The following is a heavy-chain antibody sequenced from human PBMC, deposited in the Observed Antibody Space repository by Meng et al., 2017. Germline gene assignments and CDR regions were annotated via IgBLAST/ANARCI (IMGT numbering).Heavy chain of an antibody. Sequence: RLVQSGAEVKNPGPSAKVSCQASGGTFSSYAISWVRQAPGLGLEWMGGIIPIFGTANYAQKFQGRVTITADESTSTAYMELSSLRSEDTAVYYCARVLRDGYNLGYWGQGTLVTVSS. J-gene: IGHJ4*02. D-gene: IGHD5-24*01. V-gene: IGHV1-69*01. CDR2: IIPIFGTA. CDR3: ARVLRDGYNLGY. CDR1: GGTFSSYA.